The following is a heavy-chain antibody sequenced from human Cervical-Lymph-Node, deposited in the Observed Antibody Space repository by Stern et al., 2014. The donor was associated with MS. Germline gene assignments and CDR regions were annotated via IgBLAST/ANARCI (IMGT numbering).Heavy chain of an antibody. J-gene: IGHJ6*02. Sequence: QVQLMQSGAEVKKPGASVKVSCKASGYTFTSYYMHWVRQAPGHGLEWMGIINPSGGSTSYAQKFQGRVTMTRDTSTSTIYMELRSLRSEDTAVYYCAREVAGHRLGMMDVWGQGTTVTVSS. CDR3: AREVAGHRLGMMDV. CDR1: GYTFTSYY. CDR2: INPSGGST. V-gene: IGHV1-46*01. D-gene: IGHD6-19*01.